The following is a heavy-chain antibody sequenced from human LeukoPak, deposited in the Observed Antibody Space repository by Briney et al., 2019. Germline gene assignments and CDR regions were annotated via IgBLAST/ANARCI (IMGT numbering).Heavy chain of an antibody. CDR3: ARVATMVRGAFDI. V-gene: IGHV1-69*13. Sequence: SVKVSCKASGGTFSSYAISWVRQAPGHGLEGMGGIIPIFGTANYAQKFQGRVTIAADESTSTAYMELSSLRSEDTAVYYCARVATMVRGAFDIWGQGTMVTVSS. CDR2: IIPIFGTA. J-gene: IGHJ3*02. CDR1: GGTFSSYA. D-gene: IGHD3-10*01.